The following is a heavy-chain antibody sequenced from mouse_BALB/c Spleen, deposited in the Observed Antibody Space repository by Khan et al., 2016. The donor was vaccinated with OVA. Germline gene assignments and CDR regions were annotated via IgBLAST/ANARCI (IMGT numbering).Heavy chain of an antibody. V-gene: IGHV5-12*02. CDR2: ISNGGGST. J-gene: IGHJ3*01. Sequence: EVELVESGGGLVQPGGSLKLSCATSGFTFSDYYMYWVRQTPERRLEWVAHISNGGGSTYYTDTVKGRFTISRDNAKNTLYLQMSRLKSEDTAMYYCARPGAAYYRYDVGSWFAYWGQGTLVTVSA. CDR1: GFTFSDYY. D-gene: IGHD2-14*01. CDR3: ARPGAAYYRYDVGSWFAY.